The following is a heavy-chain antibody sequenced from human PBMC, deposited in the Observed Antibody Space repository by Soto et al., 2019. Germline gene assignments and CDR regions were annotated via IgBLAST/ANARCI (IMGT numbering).Heavy chain of an antibody. Sequence: PGGSLRLSCEASGFTFSTYEMNWVRQAPGKGLEWVSYINSINTIFYTDSVKCRFTISRDNAKNSLYLQMNSLRAEDTAVYYCARTTRGSADYWGQGTLVTVSS. V-gene: IGHV3-48*03. D-gene: IGHD1-26*01. J-gene: IGHJ4*02. CDR1: GFTFSTYE. CDR2: INSINTI. CDR3: ARTTRGSADY.